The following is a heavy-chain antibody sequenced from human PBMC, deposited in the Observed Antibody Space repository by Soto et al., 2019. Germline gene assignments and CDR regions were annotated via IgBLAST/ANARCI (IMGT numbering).Heavy chain of an antibody. D-gene: IGHD2-15*01. CDR1: GFTFSKFD. J-gene: IGHJ4*02. V-gene: IGHV3-13*04. Sequence: GSLRLSCEASGFTFSKFDMHWVRQPTGKGLEWVSTIGISGDTYYAVSVKGRFTISRDNAKNSLSLQMNSLRAGDKALYFCARGQEVGAHFFDSWGQGTKVTV. CDR2: IGISGDT. CDR3: ARGQEVGAHFFDS.